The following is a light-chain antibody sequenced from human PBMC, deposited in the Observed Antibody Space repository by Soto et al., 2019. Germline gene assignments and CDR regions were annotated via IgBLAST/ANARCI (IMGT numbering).Light chain of an antibody. CDR2: DAS. Sequence: DIQMTQSPSAMSASVGDKVTITCRASQGISNHLVWFQQKPGQVPKRLIYDASVFQPGVSSRLSGSGSGTDFTLTIISLQPEDFATYYCLHHHNFPITFGQGTRLEAK. CDR3: LHHHNFPIT. V-gene: IGKV1-17*03. CDR1: QGISNH. J-gene: IGKJ5*01.